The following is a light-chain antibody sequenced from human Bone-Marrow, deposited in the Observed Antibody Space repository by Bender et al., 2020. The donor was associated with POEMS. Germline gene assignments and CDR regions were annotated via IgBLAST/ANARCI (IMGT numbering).Light chain of an antibody. CDR1: SSDVGGYNC. CDR3: CSYAGRGAWV. J-gene: IGLJ3*02. CDR2: DVS. V-gene: IGLV2-14*03. Sequence: QSALTQPASVSGSPGQSITISCTGTSSDVGGYNCVSWYQQHPDKAPKLMIYDVSNRPSGVSNRFSGSKSDNTASLTISGLQAEDEADYYCCSYAGRGAWVFGGGTTLTVL.